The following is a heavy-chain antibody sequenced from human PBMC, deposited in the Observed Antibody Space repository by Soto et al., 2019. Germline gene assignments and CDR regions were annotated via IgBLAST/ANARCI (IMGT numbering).Heavy chain of an antibody. D-gene: IGHD3-9*01. CDR1: GVSISSSSYY. J-gene: IGHJ3*02. CDR2: IYYSGST. CDR3: ASGRIILTGYYLDAFDI. Sequence: PSETLSLTCTVSGVSISSSSYYWGWIRQPPGKGLEWIGSIYYSGSTYYNPSLKSRVTISVDTSKNQFSLKLSSVPAADTAVYYCASGRIILTGYYLDAFDIWGQGTMVTVS. V-gene: IGHV4-39*01.